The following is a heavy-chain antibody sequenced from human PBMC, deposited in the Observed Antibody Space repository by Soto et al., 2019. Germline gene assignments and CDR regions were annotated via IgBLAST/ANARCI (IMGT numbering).Heavy chain of an antibody. CDR1: GGTFSSYA. D-gene: IGHD3-3*01. CDR2: IIPTFGTA. CDR3: ARPSPLTIFGVVTDRAYYYGMDV. Sequence: GASVKVSCKASGGTFSSYAISWVRQAPGQGLEWMGGIIPTFGTANYAQKFQGRVTITADESTSTAYMELSSLRSEDTAVYYCARPSPLTIFGVVTDRAYYYGMDVWGQGTTVTVSS. V-gene: IGHV1-69*01. J-gene: IGHJ6*02.